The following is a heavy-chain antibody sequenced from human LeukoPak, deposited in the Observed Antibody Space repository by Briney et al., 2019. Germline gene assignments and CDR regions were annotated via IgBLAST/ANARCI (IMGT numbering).Heavy chain of an antibody. CDR2: SIPILGIA. D-gene: IGHD2-2*01. Sequence: SVKVSCKASGGTFSSYAISWVRQAPGQGLEWMGRSIPILGIANYAQKFQGRVTITADKSTSTAYMELSSLRSEDTAVYYCARGGLGYCSSTSCPAAFDYWGQGTLVTVSS. CDR1: GGTFSSYA. J-gene: IGHJ4*02. CDR3: ARGGLGYCSSTSCPAAFDY. V-gene: IGHV1-69*04.